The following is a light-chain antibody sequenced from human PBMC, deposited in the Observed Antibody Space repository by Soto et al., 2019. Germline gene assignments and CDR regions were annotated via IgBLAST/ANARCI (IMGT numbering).Light chain of an antibody. CDR1: SSNIGAGYD. CDR2: GNS. V-gene: IGLV1-40*01. Sequence: QSVLTQPPSVSGAPGQRVTISCTGSSSNIGAGYDVHWYQQLPGTAPKLLIYGNSHRPSGVPDRFSGSKSGPSASLAITGLQTEDEADYYCQSYDTKLGGSWVFGGGTKLTVL. J-gene: IGLJ3*02. CDR3: QSYDTKLGGSWV.